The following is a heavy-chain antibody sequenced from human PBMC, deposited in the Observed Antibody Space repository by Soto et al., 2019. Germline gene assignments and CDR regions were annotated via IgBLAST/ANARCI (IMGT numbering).Heavy chain of an antibody. V-gene: IGHV3-23*01. D-gene: IGHD1-26*01. CDR2: ISGSGGIT. CDR3: ARDRDSGNYNYFDY. J-gene: IGHJ4*02. Sequence: PGGSLRLSCAVSGFTFSSYAMSWVRQAPGEGLEWVSSISGSGGITYYAESVKGRFTISRDNSKNTLYLQMNSLRPDDTAVYYCARDRDSGNYNYFDYWGQGTRVTVSS. CDR1: GFTFSSYA.